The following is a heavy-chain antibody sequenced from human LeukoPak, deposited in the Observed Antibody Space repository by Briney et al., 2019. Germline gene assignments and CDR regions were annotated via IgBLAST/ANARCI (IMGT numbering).Heavy chain of an antibody. J-gene: IGHJ3*02. Sequence: GGSLRLSCAASGFTFSSFAMSWVRQAPGKGLEWVSAISDTGGSTYYIDSVKGRFTISRANSKSTLYLQMNSLRAEDTAVYYCARGWQWLVSDAFDNWGQGTMVTVSS. D-gene: IGHD6-19*01. CDR3: ARGWQWLVSDAFDN. CDR2: ISDTGGST. V-gene: IGHV3-23*01. CDR1: GFTFSSFA.